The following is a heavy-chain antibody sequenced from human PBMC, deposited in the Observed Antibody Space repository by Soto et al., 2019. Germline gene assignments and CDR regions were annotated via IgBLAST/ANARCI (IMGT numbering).Heavy chain of an antibody. D-gene: IGHD3-10*01. CDR2: SKNKADSYTT. CDR1: GFTFSDHY. V-gene: IGHV3-72*01. CDR3: TVWGSGNDFGAA. J-gene: IGHJ4*02. Sequence: EVQLVESGGGLVQPGGSLRLSCAASGFTFSDHYMDWVRQAPGKGLEWGGRSKNKADSYTTEYAASVKGIFTISRDGSKNSLFLQMNSLKTEDTAVYYCTVWGSGNDFGAAWGQGILVTVSS.